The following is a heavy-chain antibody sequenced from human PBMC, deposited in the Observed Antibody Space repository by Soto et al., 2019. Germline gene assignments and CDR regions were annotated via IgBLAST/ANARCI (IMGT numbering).Heavy chain of an antibody. CDR1: GGSTSSYY. J-gene: IGHJ3*02. D-gene: IGHD3-22*01. V-gene: IGHV4-59*01. CDR2: IYYSGST. Sequence: SETLSLTCTVSGGSTSSYYWSWIRQPPGKGLEWIGYIYYSGSTNYNPSLKSRVTISVDTSKNQFSLKLSSVTAADTAVYYCARDRGGYVMNYYDSSGYIDAFDIWGQGTMVTVSS. CDR3: ARDRGGYVMNYYDSSGYIDAFDI.